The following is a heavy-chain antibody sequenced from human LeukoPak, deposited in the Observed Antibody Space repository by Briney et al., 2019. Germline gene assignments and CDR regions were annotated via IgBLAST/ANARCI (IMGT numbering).Heavy chain of an antibody. CDR1: GGTFSSYA. D-gene: IGHD4/OR15-4a*01. CDR2: IIPIFGTA. CDR3: ARDLWTMDEYYMDV. Sequence: SVKVSCKSSGGTFSSYAIRWVRQAPAQGLEWMGGIIPIFGTANYAQKFQGRVTITADKSTSTAYMELSSLRSEDTAVYYCARDLWTMDEYYMDVWGKGTTVTVSS. J-gene: IGHJ6*03. V-gene: IGHV1-69*06.